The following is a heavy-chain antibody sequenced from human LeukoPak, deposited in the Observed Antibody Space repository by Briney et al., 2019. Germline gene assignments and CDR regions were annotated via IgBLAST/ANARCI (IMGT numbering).Heavy chain of an antibody. V-gene: IGHV4-59*12. Sequence: SETLSLTCTVSGDSISSYYWSWIRQPPGKGLEWIGYIYYSGSTNYNPSLKSRVTISVDTSKNQFSLKLSSVTAADTAVYYCAREKDWPEAFDIWGQGTMVTVSS. CDR2: IYYSGST. CDR3: AREKDWPEAFDI. J-gene: IGHJ3*02. CDR1: GDSISSYY. D-gene: IGHD3/OR15-3a*01.